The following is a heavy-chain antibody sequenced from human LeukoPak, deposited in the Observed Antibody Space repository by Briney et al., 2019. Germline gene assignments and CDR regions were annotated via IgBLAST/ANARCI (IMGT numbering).Heavy chain of an antibody. CDR2: FDPEDGET. V-gene: IGHV1-24*01. J-gene: IGHJ5*02. Sequence: GASVKVSCKVSGYTLTELSMHWVRQAPGKGLEWMGGFDPEDGETIYAQKFQGRVTMTEDTSTDTAYMELSSLRSEDAAVYYCAKGVTGALIGDWFDPWGQGTLVTVSS. CDR1: GYTLTELS. CDR3: AKGVTGALIGDWFDP. D-gene: IGHD1-1*01.